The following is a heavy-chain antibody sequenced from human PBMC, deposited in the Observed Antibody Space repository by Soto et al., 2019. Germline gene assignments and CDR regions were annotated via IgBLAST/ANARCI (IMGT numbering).Heavy chain of an antibody. CDR2: IHAGNGDT. Sequence: QVQLVQSGAEVKKPGASVKVSCKASGYTFSSYAVQWVRQAPGQSLEWIGWIHAGNGDTKYSQKFHGRVTLTRDTSANTAYMDLSSLRPEDTAVYYCAIVPRYTSHIVEVPAVMFDDWFVPWGQGTLVTFSS. CDR3: AIVPRYTSHIVEVPAVMFDDWFVP. J-gene: IGHJ5*02. D-gene: IGHD2-2*01. V-gene: IGHV1-3*01. CDR1: GYTFSSYA.